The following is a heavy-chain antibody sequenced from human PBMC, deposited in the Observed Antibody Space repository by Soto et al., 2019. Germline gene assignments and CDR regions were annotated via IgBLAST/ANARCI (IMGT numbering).Heavy chain of an antibody. V-gene: IGHV3-33*01. CDR2: IWYDGSNK. Sequence: QVQLVESGGGVVQPGRSLRLSCAASGFTFSSYGMHWVRQAPGKGLEWVAVIWYDGSNKYYADSVKGRFTISRDNSKNTLYLQMNSLRAEDTAVYYCARGGPTVAGTHHDAFDIWGQGTMVTVSS. CDR1: GFTFSSYG. J-gene: IGHJ3*02. CDR3: ARGGPTVAGTHHDAFDI. D-gene: IGHD6-19*01.